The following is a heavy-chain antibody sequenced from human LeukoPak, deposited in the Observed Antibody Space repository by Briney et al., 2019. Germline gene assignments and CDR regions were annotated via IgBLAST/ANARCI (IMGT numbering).Heavy chain of an antibody. Sequence: PSETLSLTCTVSGGSISSYYWGWIRQPPGKGLEWIGSIYYSGSTYYNPSLKSRVTISVDTSKNQFSLKLSSVTAADTAVYYCARRESGSGSYYHWGQGTLVTVSS. CDR1: GGSISSYY. CDR2: IYYSGST. J-gene: IGHJ4*02. CDR3: ARRESGSGSYYH. V-gene: IGHV4-39*01. D-gene: IGHD3-10*01.